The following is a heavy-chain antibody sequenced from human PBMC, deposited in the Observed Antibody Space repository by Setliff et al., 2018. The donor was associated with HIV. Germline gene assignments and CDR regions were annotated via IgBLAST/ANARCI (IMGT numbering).Heavy chain of an antibody. CDR2: FNHSGST. V-gene: IGHV4-34*01. CDR3: ATASSSSWFTYYYYMDV. D-gene: IGHD6-13*01. J-gene: IGHJ6*03. Sequence: SETLSLTCTVSGGSISEYYWSWIRQPPGKGLEWIGEFNHSGSTNYNPSLKSRVTISVDTSKNQFSLKLSSVTAADTAVYYCATASSSSWFTYYYYMDVWGKGTTVTVSS. CDR1: GGSISEYY.